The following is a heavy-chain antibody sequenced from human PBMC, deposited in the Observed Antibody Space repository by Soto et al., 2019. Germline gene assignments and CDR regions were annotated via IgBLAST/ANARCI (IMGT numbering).Heavy chain of an antibody. CDR2: IYSGGST. CDR3: AGLYSSGWFVIQH. V-gene: IGHV3-66*01. Sequence: EVQLVESGGGLVQPGGSLRLSCAASGFTVSSNYMSWVRQAPGKGLEWVSLIYSGGSTYYADSVKGRFTISRDNSKNTLYLQMTSLRAEDTAVYYCAGLYSSGWFVIQHWGQGTLVTVTS. D-gene: IGHD6-19*01. J-gene: IGHJ1*01. CDR1: GFTVSSNY.